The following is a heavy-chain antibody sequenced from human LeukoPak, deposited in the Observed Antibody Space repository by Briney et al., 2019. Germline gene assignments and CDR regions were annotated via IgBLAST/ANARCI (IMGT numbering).Heavy chain of an antibody. CDR1: GYTFTGYY. CDR3: AREGGYCSSTSCYPYYYYYMDV. J-gene: IGHJ6*03. CDR2: INPNSGGT. V-gene: IGHV1-2*02. Sequence: ASVKVSCKASGYTFTGYYMHRVRQAPGQGLEWMGWINPNSGGTNYAQKFQGRVTMTRDTSISTAYMELSRLRSDDTAVYYCAREGGYCSSTSCYPYYYYYMDVWGKGTTVTVSS. D-gene: IGHD2-2*01.